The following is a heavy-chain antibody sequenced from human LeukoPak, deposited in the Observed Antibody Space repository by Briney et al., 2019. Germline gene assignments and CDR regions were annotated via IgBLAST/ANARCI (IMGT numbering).Heavy chain of an antibody. CDR3: AREGGMTTVTKTFDY. CDR1: GFTFSSYE. Sequence: PGGSLRLSCAASGFTFSSYEMNWVRQAPGKGLEWVSYTSSSGSTIYYADSVKGRFTISRDNAKNSLYLQMNSLRAEDTAVYYCAREGGMTTVTKTFDYWGQGTLVTVSS. D-gene: IGHD4-17*01. CDR2: TSSSGSTI. J-gene: IGHJ4*02. V-gene: IGHV3-48*03.